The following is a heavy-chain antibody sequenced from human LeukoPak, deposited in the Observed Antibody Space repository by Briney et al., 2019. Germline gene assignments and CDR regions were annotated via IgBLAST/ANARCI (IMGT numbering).Heavy chain of an antibody. CDR2: IYSGGST. CDR3: ARQVVGGWYWVNWFDP. J-gene: IGHJ5*02. D-gene: IGHD6-19*01. Sequence: GGSVRLSCAASGFTVSSNYMSWVRQAPGKGLEWVSVIYSGGSTYYADSVKGRFTISRDNSKNTLYLQMNSLRAEDTAVYYCARQVVGGWYWVNWFDPWGQGTLVTVSS. V-gene: IGHV3-53*01. CDR1: GFTVSSNY.